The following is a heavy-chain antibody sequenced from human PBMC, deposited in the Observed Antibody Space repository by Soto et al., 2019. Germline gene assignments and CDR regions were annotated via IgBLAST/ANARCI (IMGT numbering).Heavy chain of an antibody. CDR2: TYYRSKWYN. CDR3: ARAGGIGWNNGYYYYGMDV. CDR1: GDSVSSNRAA. Sequence: PSQTLSLTCAISGDSVSSNRAAWNWIRQSPSRGLEWLGRTYYRSKWYNDYAVSVKSRITINPDTSKNQFSLQLNSVTPEDTAVYYCARAGGIGWNNGYYYYGMDVWGQGTTVTVSS. D-gene: IGHD1-1*01. J-gene: IGHJ6*02. V-gene: IGHV6-1*01.